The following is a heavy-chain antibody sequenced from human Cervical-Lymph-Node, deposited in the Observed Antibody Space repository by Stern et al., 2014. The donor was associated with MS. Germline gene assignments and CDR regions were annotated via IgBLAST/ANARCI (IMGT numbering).Heavy chain of an antibody. CDR1: GGNFNIYA. CDR3: ARDPHYYDRSDYRN. Sequence: VQLVQSGAEVKKPGSSVKVSCKASGGNFNIYAISWMRQAPGQGLEWMGGIIPTFTTAKYAEKFQGRASITADRFTTTVYLELSSLTSEDTAVYCARDPHYYDRSDYRNWGQGTLVTVSS. J-gene: IGHJ4*02. V-gene: IGHV1-69*06. CDR2: IIPTFTTA. D-gene: IGHD3-22*01.